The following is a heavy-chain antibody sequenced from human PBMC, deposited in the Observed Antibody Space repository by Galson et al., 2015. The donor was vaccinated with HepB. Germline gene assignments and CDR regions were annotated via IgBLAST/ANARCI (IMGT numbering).Heavy chain of an antibody. V-gene: IGHV4-4*02. Sequence: SETLSLTCAVSGGSISSSNWWSWVRQPPGKGLEWIGEIYHSGSTNYNPSLKSRVTISVDKSKNQFSLKLSSVTAADTAVYYCARVAMGHGLAGAYWYFDLWGRGTLVTVSS. J-gene: IGHJ2*01. CDR3: ARVAMGHGLAGAYWYFDL. CDR1: GGSISSSNW. CDR2: IYHSGST. D-gene: IGHD6-19*01.